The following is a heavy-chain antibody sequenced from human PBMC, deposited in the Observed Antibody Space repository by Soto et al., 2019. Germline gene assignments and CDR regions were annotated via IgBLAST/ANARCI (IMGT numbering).Heavy chain of an antibody. Sequence: GGSLRLSCAASGFTFDDYAMHWVRQAPGKGLEWVSGISWNSGSIGYADSVKGRFTISRDNAKNSLYLQMNSLRAEDTALYYCAKDIVATIQYYFDYWGQGTLVTVSS. D-gene: IGHD5-12*01. J-gene: IGHJ4*02. CDR2: ISWNSGSI. CDR1: GFTFDDYA. V-gene: IGHV3-9*01. CDR3: AKDIVATIQYYFDY.